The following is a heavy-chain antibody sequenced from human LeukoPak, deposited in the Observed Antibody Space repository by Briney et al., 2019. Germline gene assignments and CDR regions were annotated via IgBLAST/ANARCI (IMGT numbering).Heavy chain of an antibody. V-gene: IGHV3-53*01. CDR1: GFTVSSNY. J-gene: IGHJ4*02. CDR2: IYSGGST. D-gene: IGHD3-10*01. Sequence: GGSLRLSCAASGFTVSSNYMSWVRQAPGKGLEWVSVIYSGGSTYYADSVKGRFTISRDNSKNTLYLQMNSLRAEDTAVYHCARDPAIYGSGSYYDWGQGTLVTVSS. CDR3: ARDPAIYGSGSYYD.